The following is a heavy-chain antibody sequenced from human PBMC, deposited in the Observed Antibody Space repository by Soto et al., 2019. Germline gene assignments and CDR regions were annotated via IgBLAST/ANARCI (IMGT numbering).Heavy chain of an antibody. CDR3: AKEDGYHYPHFQY. V-gene: IGHV3-23*01. Sequence: VGSLRLSCASSVFTFSSYAMSWVRHSPGKGLEWVSAISGSGGSTYYADSVKGRFTISRDNSKNTLYLQMTSLRAEDTAVYYCAKEDGYHYPHFQYLGQGTLVNVSS. J-gene: IGHJ4*02. CDR2: ISGSGGST. CDR1: VFTFSSYA. D-gene: IGHD5-12*01.